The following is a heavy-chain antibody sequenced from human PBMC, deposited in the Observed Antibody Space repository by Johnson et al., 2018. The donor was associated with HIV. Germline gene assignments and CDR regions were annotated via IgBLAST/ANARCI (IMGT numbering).Heavy chain of an antibody. Sequence: QVQLVESGGGLVQPGGSLRLSCAASGFTVSSNYMSWVRQAPGKGLEWVAVIWYDGSNKYYANSVKGRFIISRDNSKNTLYLQMNSLRAEDTAVYYCAKGASGSQRRGALHIWGQGTMVTCSS. CDR1: GFTVSSNY. V-gene: IGHV3-33*06. J-gene: IGHJ3*02. CDR2: IWYDGSNK. CDR3: AKGASGSQRRGALHI. D-gene: IGHD1-26*01.